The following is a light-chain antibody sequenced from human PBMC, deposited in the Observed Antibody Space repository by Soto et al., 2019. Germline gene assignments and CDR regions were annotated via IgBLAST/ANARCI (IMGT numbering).Light chain of an antibody. Sequence: QSVLPQPASVSGSPGQSITISCTGTASDVGAYNYVSWYQHHPGKAPKLMVYEVRNRPSGVSNRFSGSKSVNTASLTISGLQPEDEADYYCASYATSDTFVFGTGTKVTVL. V-gene: IGLV2-14*01. J-gene: IGLJ1*01. CDR1: ASDVGAYNY. CDR2: EVR. CDR3: ASYATSDTFV.